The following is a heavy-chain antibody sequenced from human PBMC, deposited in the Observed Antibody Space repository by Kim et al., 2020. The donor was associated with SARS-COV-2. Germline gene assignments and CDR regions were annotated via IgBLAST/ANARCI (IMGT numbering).Heavy chain of an antibody. V-gene: IGHV1-69*13. D-gene: IGHD3-9*01. J-gene: IGHJ5*02. CDR1: GGTFSSYA. CDR3: ARDNYDILTPYFDP. CDR2: IIPIFGTA. Sequence: SVKVSCKASGGTFSSYAISWVRQAPGQGLEWMGGIIPIFGTANYAQKFQGRVTITADESTSTAYMELSSLRSEDTAVYYCARDNYDILTPYFDPWGQGTLVTVSS.